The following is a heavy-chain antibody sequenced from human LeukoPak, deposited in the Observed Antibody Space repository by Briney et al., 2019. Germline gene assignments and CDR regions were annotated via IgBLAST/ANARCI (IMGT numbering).Heavy chain of an antibody. Sequence: GGSLRLSCAASGFTFSSYSMNWVRQAPGKGLEWVSYISSSSGIVYYADSVKGRFTISRDNAKNSLYLQMNSLRAEDTAVYYCARVLGITAAGTKYFQHWGQGTLVTVSS. J-gene: IGHJ1*01. CDR3: ARVLGITAAGTKYFQH. CDR1: GFTFSSYS. CDR2: ISSSSGIV. V-gene: IGHV3-48*04. D-gene: IGHD6-13*01.